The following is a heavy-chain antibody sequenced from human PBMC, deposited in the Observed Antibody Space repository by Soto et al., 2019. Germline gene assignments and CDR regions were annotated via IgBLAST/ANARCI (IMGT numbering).Heavy chain of an antibody. J-gene: IGHJ4*02. CDR3: TTDVYVPFLEWLSHFDY. V-gene: IGHV3-15*07. D-gene: IGHD3-3*02. CDR2: IKSKTDGGTT. Sequence: EVQLVESGGGLVKPGGSLRLSCAASGFTFSNAWMNWVRQAPGKGLEWVGRIKSKTDGGTTDYAAPVKGRFTISRDDSKNTLYLQMNSLKTEDTAVYYCTTDVYVPFLEWLSHFDYWGQGTLVTVSS. CDR1: GFTFSNAW.